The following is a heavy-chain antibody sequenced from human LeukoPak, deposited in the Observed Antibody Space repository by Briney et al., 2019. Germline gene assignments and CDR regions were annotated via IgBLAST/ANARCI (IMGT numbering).Heavy chain of an antibody. J-gene: IGHJ4*02. D-gene: IGHD6-19*01. CDR1: GFTFSSYS. CDR3: ATRGPRGSEQWLVLYYFDY. V-gene: IGHV3-21*01. Sequence: GGSLRLSCTASGFTFSSYSLNWVRQAPGKGLEWVSSVSTGSNYIYYADSVKGRFTISRDNDENSLYLQMNSLRVEDTAVYYCATRGPRGSEQWLVLYYFDYWGQGTLVTVSS. CDR2: VSTGSNYI.